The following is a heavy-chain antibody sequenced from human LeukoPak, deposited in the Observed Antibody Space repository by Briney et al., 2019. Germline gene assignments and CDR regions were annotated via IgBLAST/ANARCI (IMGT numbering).Heavy chain of an antibody. CDR1: GFTFDDYG. CDR2: INWNGDRT. CDR3: AGGPDYYYYGMDV. J-gene: IGHJ6*02. D-gene: IGHD3-16*01. Sequence: PGGSLRLSCAASGFTFDDYGMSWVRQAPGKGLEWVSGINWNGDRTGYADSVKGRFTISRDNAKNSLYLQMNSLRAEDTAVYYCAGGPDYYYYGMDVWGQGTTVTVSS. V-gene: IGHV3-20*04.